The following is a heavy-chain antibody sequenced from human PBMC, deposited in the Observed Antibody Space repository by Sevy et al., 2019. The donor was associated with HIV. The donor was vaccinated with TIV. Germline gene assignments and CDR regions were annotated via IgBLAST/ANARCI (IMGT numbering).Heavy chain of an antibody. Sequence: ASVKVSCKTSGYTFTNYGVSWVRQAPGQGLEWMGWINGNNGHTNYAQRFQGRVTMTSDTFTSTDYMELTNLRSDDTAVYYCARDRAYSTQIESTFFDHWGQGTLVTVSS. CDR2: INGNNGHT. J-gene: IGHJ4*02. V-gene: IGHV1-18*01. D-gene: IGHD4-4*01. CDR3: ARDRAYSTQIESTFFDH. CDR1: GYTFTNYG.